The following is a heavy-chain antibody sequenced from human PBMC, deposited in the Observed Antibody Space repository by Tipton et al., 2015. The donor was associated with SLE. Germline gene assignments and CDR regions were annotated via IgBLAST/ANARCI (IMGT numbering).Heavy chain of an antibody. V-gene: IGHV4-34*01. J-gene: IGHJ3*02. CDR3: AIEWATNAFDI. CDR1: GGSFSGYY. CDR2: INHSGSP. Sequence: TLSLTCAVYGGSFSGYYWSWIRQPPGKGLGWIGEINHSGSPNYNPPLKSRVTISVDTSKNHFSLKLSSVTAADTAVYYCAIEWATNAFDIWGQGTMVPVSS. D-gene: IGHD1-26*01.